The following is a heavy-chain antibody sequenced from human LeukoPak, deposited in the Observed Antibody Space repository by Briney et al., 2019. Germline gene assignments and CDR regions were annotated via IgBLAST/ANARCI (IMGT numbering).Heavy chain of an antibody. CDR1: GGSISGSSYY. CDR2: IYYSGST. Sequence: PSETLSLTCTVSGGSISGSSYYWGWIRQPPGKGLEWIGSIYYSGSTYYNPSLKSRVTISVDTSKNQFSLKLSSVTAADTAVYYCARLLDDSYYYYGMDVWGQGTTVTVSS. D-gene: IGHD1-1*01. V-gene: IGHV4-39*01. J-gene: IGHJ6*02. CDR3: ARLLDDSYYYYGMDV.